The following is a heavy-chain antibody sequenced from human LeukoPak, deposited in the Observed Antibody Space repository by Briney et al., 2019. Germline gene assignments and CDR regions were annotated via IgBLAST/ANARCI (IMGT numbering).Heavy chain of an antibody. Sequence: PGGSLRLSCAAPGFTFSSYWMHRVRQAPGKGLVWVSRINSDGSSTSYADSVKGRFTISRDNAKNTLYLQMNSLRAEDTVVYYCARRSEGYAFDIWGQGTMVTVSS. V-gene: IGHV3-74*01. D-gene: IGHD2-15*01. CDR1: GFTFSSYW. CDR2: INSDGSST. CDR3: ARRSEGYAFDI. J-gene: IGHJ3*02.